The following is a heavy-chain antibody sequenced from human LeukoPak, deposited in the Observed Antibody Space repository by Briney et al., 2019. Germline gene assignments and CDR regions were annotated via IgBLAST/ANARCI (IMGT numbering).Heavy chain of an antibody. CDR1: GFTFDDYA. Sequence: GRSLRLSCAASGFTFDDYAMHWVRQAPGKGLEWVSGISWNSGSIGYADSVKGRFTISRDNAKNSLYLQMNSLRAEDTALYHCAKDCCSSSWYTPNFDYWGQGTLVTVSS. V-gene: IGHV3-9*01. D-gene: IGHD6-13*01. CDR3: AKDCCSSSWYTPNFDY. CDR2: ISWNSGSI. J-gene: IGHJ4*02.